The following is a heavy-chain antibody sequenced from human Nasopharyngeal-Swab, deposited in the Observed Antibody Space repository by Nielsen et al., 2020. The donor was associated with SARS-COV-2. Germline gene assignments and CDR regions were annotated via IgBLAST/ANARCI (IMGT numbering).Heavy chain of an antibody. Sequence: PVKVSCKASGGTFSSYAISWVRQAPGQGLEWMGGIIPILGIANYAQKFQGRVTITADKSTSTAYMELSSLRSEDTAVYYCARDSDFWSPGYYYYYGMDVWGQGTTVTVSS. CDR2: IIPILGIA. CDR1: GGTFSSYA. J-gene: IGHJ6*02. CDR3: ARDSDFWSPGYYYYYGMDV. V-gene: IGHV1-69*10. D-gene: IGHD3-3*01.